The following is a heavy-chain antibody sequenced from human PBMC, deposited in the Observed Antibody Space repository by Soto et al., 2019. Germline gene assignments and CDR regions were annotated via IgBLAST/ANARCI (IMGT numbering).Heavy chain of an antibody. Sequence: SGGSLRLSCAASGFTFSSYDMHWVRQATGKGLEWVSAIGTAGDTYYPDSVKGRFTISRDNSKNTLYLQMNSLRAEDTAVYYCAKNPGYYYDSTGYHFDYWGQGT. D-gene: IGHD3-22*01. J-gene: IGHJ4*02. CDR2: IGTAGDT. CDR1: GFTFSSYD. V-gene: IGHV3-13*04. CDR3: AKNPGYYYDSTGYHFDY.